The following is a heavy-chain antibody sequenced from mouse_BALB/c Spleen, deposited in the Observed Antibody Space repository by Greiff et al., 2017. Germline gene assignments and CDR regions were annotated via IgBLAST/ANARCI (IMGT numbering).Heavy chain of an antibody. Sequence: EVKLVESGGGLVQPKGSLKLSCAASGFTFNTYAMNWVRQAPGKGLEWVARIRSKSNNYATYYADSVKDRFTISRDDSQSMLYLQMNNLKTEDTAMYYCVRGLPGDWYFDVWGAGTTVTVSS. V-gene: IGHV10-1*02. CDR1: GFTFNTYA. CDR3: VRGLPGDWYFDV. J-gene: IGHJ1*01. CDR2: IRSKSNNYAT. D-gene: IGHD2-2*01.